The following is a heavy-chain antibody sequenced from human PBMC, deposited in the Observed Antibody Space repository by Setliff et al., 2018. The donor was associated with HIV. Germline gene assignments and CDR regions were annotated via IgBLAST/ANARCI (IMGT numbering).Heavy chain of an antibody. D-gene: IGHD2-2*01. CDR2: ISTSSATK. CDR1: GFTFSDYY. CDR3: ARAALRYCTSTSCPRVDAFDI. Sequence: PGGSLRLSCVASGFTFSDYYMIWIRQAPGQGLEWVSYISTSSATKYYAASVKGRFTISRDNAKNSLYLQMNSVRADDTAVYYCARAALRYCTSTSCPRVDAFDIWGQGTMVTVSS. V-gene: IGHV3-11*01. J-gene: IGHJ3*02.